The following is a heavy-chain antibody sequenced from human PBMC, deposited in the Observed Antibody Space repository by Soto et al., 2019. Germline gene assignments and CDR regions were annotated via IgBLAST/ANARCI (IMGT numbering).Heavy chain of an antibody. J-gene: IGHJ4*02. CDR1: GGSISSSNW. CDR2: IYHSGST. Sequence: ASETLSLTCAVSGGSISSSNWWSWVRQPPGKGLEWIGEIYHSGSTNYNPSLKSRVTISVDKSKNQFSLKLSSVTAADTAVYYCARVERVILAAGHFDYWGQGTLVTVSS. V-gene: IGHV4-4*02. D-gene: IGHD6-13*01. CDR3: ARVERVILAAGHFDY.